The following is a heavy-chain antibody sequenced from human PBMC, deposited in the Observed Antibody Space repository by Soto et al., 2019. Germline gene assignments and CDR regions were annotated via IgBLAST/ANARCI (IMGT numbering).Heavy chain of an antibody. CDR1: GFTFSSYV. J-gene: IGHJ6*02. V-gene: IGHV3-23*01. Sequence: PGGSLRLSCAASGFTFSSYVMNWVRQAPGKGLEWVPGIRTSGGNTYYADSVEGRFTISRDNSKNTLYLQMNSLRAEDTAVYYCARGPRAPPPHDYGMDVWGQGTTVTVSS. CDR2: IRTSGGNT. CDR3: ARGPRAPPPHDYGMDV.